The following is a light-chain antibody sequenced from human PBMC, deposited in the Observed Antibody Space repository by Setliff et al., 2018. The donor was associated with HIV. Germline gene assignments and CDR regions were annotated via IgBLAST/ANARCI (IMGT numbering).Light chain of an antibody. J-gene: IGLJ2*01. V-gene: IGLV2-23*02. CDR3: CSYAGGDTWI. CDR2: DVT. Sequence: QSVLTQPAYVSGSPGQSITISCTGSSSDIGDYESVSWYQQHPGEVPKLMIYDVTKRPSGVSNRFSASKSGNTASLTISGLQAEDEAHYYCCSYAGGDTWIFGGGTKVTVL. CDR1: SSDIGDYES.